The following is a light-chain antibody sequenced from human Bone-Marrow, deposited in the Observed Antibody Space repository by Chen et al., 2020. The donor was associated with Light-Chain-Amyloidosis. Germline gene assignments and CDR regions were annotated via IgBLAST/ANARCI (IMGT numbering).Light chain of an antibody. V-gene: IGLV3-25*03. CDR3: QSADSSGTYEVI. CDR2: RDT. Sequence: SYELTQPPSLSVSPGQTARITCSGNDLPTKYAYWYQQKPGQAPVLVIHRDTERPSGISERFSGSSSGTTATLTISGVKAEDEADYHCQSADSSGTYEVIFGGGTKLTVL. J-gene: IGLJ2*01. CDR1: DLPTKY.